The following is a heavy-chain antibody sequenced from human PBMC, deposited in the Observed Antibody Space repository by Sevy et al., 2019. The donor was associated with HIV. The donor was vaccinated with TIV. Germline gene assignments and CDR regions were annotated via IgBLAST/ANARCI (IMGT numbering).Heavy chain of an antibody. V-gene: IGHV3-11*01. D-gene: IGHD2-8*02. CDR2: ITGSGFTI. CDR3: AKRRVQSGLSGGGANYGMDV. CDR1: GFSFSDFY. J-gene: IGHJ6*02. Sequence: GGSLRLSCRGSGFSFSDFYMSWIRQAPGKGLEWVSHITGSGFTIYQADSVKGRFATSRDNAKNSLFLQMNSLRVEDTAVYYCAKRRVQSGLSGGGANYGMDVCGRGTTVTVSS.